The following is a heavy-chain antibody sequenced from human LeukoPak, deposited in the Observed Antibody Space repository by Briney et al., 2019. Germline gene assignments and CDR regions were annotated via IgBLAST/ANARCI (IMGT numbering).Heavy chain of an antibody. J-gene: IGHJ6*02. CDR3: ARGRIAYYGMDV. CDR2: TYYRSKWYN. Sequence: SQTLSLTCAISGDSVSSNSAAWNWIRQSASRGLELLGRTYYRSKWYNDYAVSVKSRITINPDTSKNLFSLQLNSVTPEDTAVYYCARGRIAYYGMDVWGQGTTVTVSS. V-gene: IGHV6-1*01. CDR1: GDSVSSNSAA.